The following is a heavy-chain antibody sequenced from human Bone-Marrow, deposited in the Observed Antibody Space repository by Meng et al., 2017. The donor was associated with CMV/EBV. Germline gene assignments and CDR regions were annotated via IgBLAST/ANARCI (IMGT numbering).Heavy chain of an antibody. Sequence: SCGASGLAFGSMLMHWVRLAPGKGLEWVSGISGNGAGTYHADSVKGRFTISRDNSKNTLYLQMTSLRAEDTAVYYCAKGSSDWAYFDFWGLGTLVTVSS. CDR1: GLAFGSML. V-gene: IGHV3-23*01. J-gene: IGHJ4*02. D-gene: IGHD2-2*01. CDR3: AKGSSDWAYFDF. CDR2: ISGNGAGT.